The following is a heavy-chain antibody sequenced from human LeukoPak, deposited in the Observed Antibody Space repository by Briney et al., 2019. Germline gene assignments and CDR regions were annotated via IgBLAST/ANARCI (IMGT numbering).Heavy chain of an antibody. J-gene: IGHJ3*02. D-gene: IGHD6-13*01. CDR2: IYYSGST. V-gene: IGHV4-59*01. CDR3: ARERSSSII. CDR1: GGSISGYH. Sequence: SETLSLTCTVSGGSISGYHWSWIRQPPGKGLEWIGYIYYSGSTNYNPSLKSRVTISVDTSKNQFSLKLSSVTAADTAVYYCARERSSSIIWGQGTMVTVSS.